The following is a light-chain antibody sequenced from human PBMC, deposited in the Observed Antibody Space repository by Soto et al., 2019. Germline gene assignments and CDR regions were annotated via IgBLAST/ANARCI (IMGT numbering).Light chain of an antibody. V-gene: IGKV3-20*01. CDR3: HHYRTLST. CDR2: GAS. CDR1: QSVSSSY. Sequence: EIVLTQSPGTLSLSPGERATLSCRASQSVSSSYLAWYQQKPGQAPRLLIYGASSRATGIPDRFSGSGSGTDFPLTISRLEPEDFAVYYCHHYRTLSTFGQGTKLEIK. J-gene: IGKJ2*01.